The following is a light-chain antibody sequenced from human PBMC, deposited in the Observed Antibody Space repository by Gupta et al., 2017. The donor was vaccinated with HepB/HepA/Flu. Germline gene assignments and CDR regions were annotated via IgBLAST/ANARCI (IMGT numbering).Light chain of an antibody. V-gene: IGLV3-21*04. CDR1: NIGRES. CDR2: YDS. J-gene: IGLJ2*01. CDR3: QVWDTNSDHMV. Sequence: SYVLTQPPSVSVAPGETARITCGGNNIGRESVHWYQRRPGQAPVLVIYYDSERPSGIPERFSGSNSGNTATLTISRVAVGDEADYYCQVWDTNSDHMVFGGGTKLTVL.